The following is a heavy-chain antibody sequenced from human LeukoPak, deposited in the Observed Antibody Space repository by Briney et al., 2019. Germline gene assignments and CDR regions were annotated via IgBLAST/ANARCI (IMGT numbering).Heavy chain of an antibody. CDR3: AKDNRRHYTSGPNPDSLH. CDR2: ISWNSGSI. J-gene: IGHJ4*02. V-gene: IGHV3-9*01. CDR1: GFIFSNYA. Sequence: GGSLRLSCAGSGFIFSNYAMHGVRQPPGKGLEWVSGISWNSGSIDYAGSVKGRFTISRDNAKNSLYLQMNSLRVEDTAFYYCAKDNRRHYTSGPNPDSLHWGQGALVTVSS. D-gene: IGHD6-19*01.